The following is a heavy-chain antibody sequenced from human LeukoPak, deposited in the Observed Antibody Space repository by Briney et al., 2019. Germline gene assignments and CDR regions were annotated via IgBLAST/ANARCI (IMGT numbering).Heavy chain of an antibody. V-gene: IGHV3-30*04. Sequence: GGSLRLSCAASGFTFSSYAMHWVRQAPGKGLEWVAVISYDGSNYYYADSVKGRFTISRDNAKNSVSLQMNSLRAEDTAVYYCARDLLGYNYYYMDVWGKGTTVTVSS. CDR1: GFTFSSYA. J-gene: IGHJ6*03. CDR2: ISYDGSNY. CDR3: ARDLLGYNYYYMDV. D-gene: IGHD3-16*02.